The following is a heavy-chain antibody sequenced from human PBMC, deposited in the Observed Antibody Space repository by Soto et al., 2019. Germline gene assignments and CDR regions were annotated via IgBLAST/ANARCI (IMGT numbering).Heavy chain of an antibody. Sequence: KTSETLSLTCTVSGGSISSSSYYWGWIRQPPGKGLEWIGSIYYSGSTYYNPSLKSRVTISVDTSKNQFSLKLSSVTAADTAVYYCARSTSTVTLEFFDYWGQGTLVTVSS. J-gene: IGHJ4*02. CDR1: GGSISSSSYY. V-gene: IGHV4-39*01. CDR3: ARSTSTVTLEFFDY. CDR2: IYYSGST. D-gene: IGHD4-17*01.